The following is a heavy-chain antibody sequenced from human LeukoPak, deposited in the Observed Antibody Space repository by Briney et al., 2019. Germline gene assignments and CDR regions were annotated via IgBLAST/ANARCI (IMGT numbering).Heavy chain of an antibody. CDR2: IYPGESIYASENT. V-gene: IGHV4-4*07. J-gene: IGHJ4*02. CDR3: ARDGTAMVITNGYFDY. D-gene: IGHD5-18*01. Sequence: SETLSLTCSVSGVSISAYYWSWIRQPAGKGLEWIGRIYPGESIYASENTNYNPSLKSRVSMSGDTSKNQVSLKLRSVTAADTAVYYCARDGTAMVITNGYFDYWGQGTLVTVSS. CDR1: GVSISAYY.